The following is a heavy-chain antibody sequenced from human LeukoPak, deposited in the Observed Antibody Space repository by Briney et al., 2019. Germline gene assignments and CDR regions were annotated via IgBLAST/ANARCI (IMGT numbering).Heavy chain of an antibody. Sequence: SETLSLTCAVYGGSFSGYYWSWIRQPPGKGLEWIGEINHSGSTNYNPSLKSRVPISVDTSKNQFSLKLSSVTAADTAVYYCARGSRITMIVVVIRPFDYWGQGTLVTVSS. CDR1: GGSFSGYY. V-gene: IGHV4-34*01. D-gene: IGHD3-22*01. CDR2: INHSGST. J-gene: IGHJ4*02. CDR3: ARGSRITMIVVVIRPFDY.